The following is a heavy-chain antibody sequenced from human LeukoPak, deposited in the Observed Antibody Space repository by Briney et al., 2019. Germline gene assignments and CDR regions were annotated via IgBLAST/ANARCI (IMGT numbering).Heavy chain of an antibody. V-gene: IGHV4-61*02. Sequence: PSQTLSLTCTVSGGSISSVSYYWSMIRQPAGKGLEWIGRIYTSGSTNYNPSLKSRVTISVDTSKNQFSLKLSSVTAADTAVYYCARVNGYCTNGVCYSPGGDYWGQGTLVTVSS. CDR2: IYTSGST. J-gene: IGHJ4*02. D-gene: IGHD2-8*01. CDR3: ARVNGYCTNGVCYSPGGDY. CDR1: GGSISSVSYY.